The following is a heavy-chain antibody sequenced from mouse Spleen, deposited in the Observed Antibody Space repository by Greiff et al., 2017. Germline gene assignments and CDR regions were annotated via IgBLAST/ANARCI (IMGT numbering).Heavy chain of an antibody. CDR1: GYTFTSYW. Sequence: QVQLQQPGTELVKPGASVKLSCKAPGYTFTSYWMHWVKQRPGQGLEWIGNINPSNGGTNYNEKFKSKATLTVDKSSSTAYMQLSSLTSEDSAVYYCAREGYYYGSSYPSLWGQGTTLTVSS. V-gene: IGHV1-53*01. CDR2: INPSNGGT. J-gene: IGHJ2*01. D-gene: IGHD1-1*01. CDR3: AREGYYYGSSYPSL.